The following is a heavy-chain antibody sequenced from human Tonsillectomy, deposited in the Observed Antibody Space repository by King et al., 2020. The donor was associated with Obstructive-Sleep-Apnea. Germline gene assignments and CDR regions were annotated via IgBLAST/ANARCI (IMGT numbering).Heavy chain of an antibody. CDR1: GFTFSSYS. J-gene: IGHJ4*02. CDR2: ISSSSSYI. CDR3: ARDRGMVRGVIIS. D-gene: IGHD3-10*01. V-gene: IGHV3-21*01. Sequence: VQLVESGGGLVKPGGSLRLSCAASGFTFSSYSMNWVRQAPGKGLEWGSSISSSSSYINYEDSVKGRFTISRDNAKTSLYLQMNSLRAEDTAVYYCARDRGMVRGVIISWGQGTLVTVSS.